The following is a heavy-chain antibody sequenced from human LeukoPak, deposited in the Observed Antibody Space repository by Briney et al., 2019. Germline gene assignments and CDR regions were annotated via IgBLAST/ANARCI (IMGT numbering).Heavy chain of an antibody. CDR2: IRSSGSTI. J-gene: IGHJ4*02. CDR1: GFTFSSYS. V-gene: IGHV3-48*04. Sequence: GGSLRLSCAASGFTFSSYSMNWVRRAPGKGLEWLSYIRSSGSTIYYADSVKGRFTISRDNAKNSLYLQMNSLRAEDTALYYCVRMNYVSSGWGAPFDHWGQGTLVTVPS. D-gene: IGHD1-7*01. CDR3: VRMNYVSSGWGAPFDH.